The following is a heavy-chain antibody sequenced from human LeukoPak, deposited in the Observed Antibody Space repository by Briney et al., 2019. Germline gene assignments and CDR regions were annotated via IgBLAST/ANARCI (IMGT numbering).Heavy chain of an antibody. D-gene: IGHD2-2*01. CDR3: ARHSHCSNSSCYLFEH. CDR1: GYTFTSYA. CDR2: INAGNGNT. Sequence: ASVKVSCKASGYTFTSYAMHWVRQAPGQRLEWMGWINAGNGNTKYSQKFQGRVTITRDTSASTAYMELSSLRSEDTAVYYCARHSHCSNSSCYLFEHWGQGALVTVSS. V-gene: IGHV1-3*01. J-gene: IGHJ4*02.